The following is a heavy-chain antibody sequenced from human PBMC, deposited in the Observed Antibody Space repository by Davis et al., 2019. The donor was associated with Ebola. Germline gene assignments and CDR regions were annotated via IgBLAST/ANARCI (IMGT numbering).Heavy chain of an antibody. D-gene: IGHD4-17*01. CDR2: IGTAGDT. V-gene: IGHV3-13*01. CDR3: ARAEFGDVVLDY. Sequence: PGGSLRLSCAASGFPFRTYDMHWVRQTPGKGLEWVSVIGTAGDTYYPGSVKGRFTISRENARNSLYLQVNSLTAGYTAVYYCARAEFGDVVLDYWGQGTLVTVSS. J-gene: IGHJ4*02. CDR1: GFPFRTYD.